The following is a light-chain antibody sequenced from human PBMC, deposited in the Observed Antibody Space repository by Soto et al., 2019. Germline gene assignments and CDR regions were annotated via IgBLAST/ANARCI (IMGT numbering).Light chain of an antibody. CDR1: QSVSSD. CDR2: DAS. CDR3: QQYNNWIT. V-gene: IGKV3-15*01. J-gene: IGKJ1*01. Sequence: EIVMTQSPATLSVSPGERATLSCRASQSVSSDLAWYHQKPGQAPRLLIYDASTRATGIPARFSGSGSGTEFTLTINSLQSEDFAVYYCQQYNNWITFGQGTKVDIK.